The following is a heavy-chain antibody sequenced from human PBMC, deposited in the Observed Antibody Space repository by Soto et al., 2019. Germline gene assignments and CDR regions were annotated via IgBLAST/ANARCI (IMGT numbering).Heavy chain of an antibody. CDR3: AHGSCFGADCYPNPYFDF. V-gene: IGHV2-5*02. CDR1: GFSLSTTEEV. CDR2: IYWDDDK. J-gene: IGHJ4*02. Sequence: QITLKESGPTLVNPTQTLTLTCTFSGFSLSTTEEVVGWIRQPPGKAPEWLALIYWDDDKRYSPSLKTRLTITKDTSKNQVVLTVTNVDPVDTATYYCAHGSCFGADCYPNPYFDFWGQGILVTVSS. D-gene: IGHD2-21*02.